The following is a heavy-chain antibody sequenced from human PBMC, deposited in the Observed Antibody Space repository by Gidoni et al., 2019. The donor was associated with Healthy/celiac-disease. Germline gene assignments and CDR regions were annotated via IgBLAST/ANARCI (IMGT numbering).Heavy chain of an antibody. D-gene: IGHD6-6*01. V-gene: IGHV3-7*01. CDR1: GFTFRSYW. J-gene: IGHJ4*02. CDR2: IKRDGSEK. Sequence: EVQLVESGGGLVQPGGSLRLSCAASGFTFRSYWMGWVRQAPGKGLEWVANIKRDGSEKYYVESVKGRFTTSGDNAKNSLYLQMNSLRAEDTAVYYCARDFGAAARRPVDYWGQGTLVTVSS. CDR3: ARDFGAAARRPVDY.